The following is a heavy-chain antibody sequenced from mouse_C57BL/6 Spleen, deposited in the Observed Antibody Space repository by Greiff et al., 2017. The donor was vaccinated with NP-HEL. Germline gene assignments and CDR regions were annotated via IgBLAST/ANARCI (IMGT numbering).Heavy chain of an antibody. J-gene: IGHJ1*03. CDR2: INYDGSST. CDR3: ARSLYGSSYPWYFDV. D-gene: IGHD1-1*01. CDR1: GFTFSDYY. Sequence: DVKLVESEGGLVQPGSSMKLSCTASGFTFSDYYMAWVRQVPEKGLEWVANINYDGSSTYYLDSLKSRFIISRDNAKNILYLQMSSLKSEDTATYYCARSLYGSSYPWYFDVWGTGTTVTVSS. V-gene: IGHV5-16*01.